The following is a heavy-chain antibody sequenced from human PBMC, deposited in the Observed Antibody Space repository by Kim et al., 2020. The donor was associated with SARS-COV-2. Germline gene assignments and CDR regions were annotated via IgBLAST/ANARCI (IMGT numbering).Heavy chain of an antibody. Sequence: KGRFTISRDNSKNTLYLQMNSLRAEDTAVYYCAKAPPYYYDSSGYWYFDYWGQGTLVTVSS. J-gene: IGHJ4*02. V-gene: IGHV3-23*01. D-gene: IGHD3-22*01. CDR3: AKAPPYYYDSSGYWYFDY.